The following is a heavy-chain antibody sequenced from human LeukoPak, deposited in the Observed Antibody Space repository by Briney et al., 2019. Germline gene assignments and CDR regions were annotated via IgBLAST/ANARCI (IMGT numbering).Heavy chain of an antibody. CDR2: ISDSGGST. J-gene: IGHJ4*02. V-gene: IGHV3-23*01. CDR3: ALGGDTPNDY. D-gene: IGHD5-18*01. Sequence: PGGSLRLSCAASGFTFSNYAMSWVRQAPGKGLEWVSIISDSGGSTYNADSVKGRFTISRDNSKNTLYLQMNSLRAEDTAIYYCALGGDTPNDYWGQGTLATVSS. CDR1: GFTFSNYA.